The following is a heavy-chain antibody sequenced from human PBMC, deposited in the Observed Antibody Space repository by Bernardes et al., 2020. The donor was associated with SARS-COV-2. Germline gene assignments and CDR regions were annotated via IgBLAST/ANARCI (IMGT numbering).Heavy chain of an antibody. V-gene: IGHV3-30*18. D-gene: IGHD3-3*01. J-gene: IGHJ4*02. CDR2: ISYEGSRR. Sequence: GGSLRLSCAASGFTVSSNYISWVRQSPGKGLEWVSCISYEGSRRLYADSLTGRFTTSRDHTKGTLYLQMNSLRTEDTAIYYCAKAKSLFHFLEGLTVDFWGRGTMVTVSS. CDR3: AKAKSLFHFLEGLTVDF. CDR1: GFTVSSNY.